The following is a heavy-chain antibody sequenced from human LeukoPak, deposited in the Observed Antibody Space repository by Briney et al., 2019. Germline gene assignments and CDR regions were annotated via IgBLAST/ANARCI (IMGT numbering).Heavy chain of an antibody. V-gene: IGHV3-66*02. CDR2: IYSDGSNK. D-gene: IGHD2-2*01. CDR1: GFSVSSNY. CDR3: AKVNVVVVPAAMHGFDY. J-gene: IGHJ4*02. Sequence: GGSLRLSCAASGFSVSSNYMSWVRQAPGKGLEWVSVIYSDGSNKYYADSVKGRFTISRDNSKNTLYLQMNSLRAEDTAVYYCAKVNVVVVPAAMHGFDYWGQGTLVTVSS.